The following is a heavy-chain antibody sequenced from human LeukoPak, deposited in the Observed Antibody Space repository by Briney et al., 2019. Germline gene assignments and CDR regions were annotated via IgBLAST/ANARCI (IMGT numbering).Heavy chain of an antibody. CDR2: INPNSGGT. Sequence: ASVKVSCKASVYTFAGYYMHWVRQAPGQGLEWMGWINPNSGGTNYAQKFQGRVTMTRDTSISTAYMELSRLRSDDTAVYYCARQVVPAAGDYWGQGTLVTVSS. J-gene: IGHJ4*02. CDR3: ARQVVPAAGDY. CDR1: VYTFAGYY. D-gene: IGHD2-2*01. V-gene: IGHV1-2*02.